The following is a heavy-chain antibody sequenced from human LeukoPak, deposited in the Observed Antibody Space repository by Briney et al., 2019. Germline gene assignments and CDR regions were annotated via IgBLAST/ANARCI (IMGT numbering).Heavy chain of an antibody. CDR2: INHSGST. CDR3: AKSNGYGLVDI. Sequence: SETLSLTCTVSGGSISPYYWSWIRQPPGKGLEWIASINHSGSTYYNPSLKSRVTISLDTSRNQFSLKLNSVTAADTAVYYCAKSNGYGLVDIWGQGTMVTVSS. V-gene: IGHV4-59*12. CDR1: GGSISPYY. J-gene: IGHJ3*02. D-gene: IGHD3-10*01.